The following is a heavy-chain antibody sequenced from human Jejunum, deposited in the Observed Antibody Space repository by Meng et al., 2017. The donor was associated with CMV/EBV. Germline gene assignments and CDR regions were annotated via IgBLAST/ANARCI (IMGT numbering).Heavy chain of an antibody. CDR3: ARVRGGFDP. CDR1: GGSISGCY. J-gene: IGHJ5*02. Sequence: LSCTLSGGSISGCYWRWIRQPPGGGLGWVGYIYYPGGTNYNPSLESRASIALDRSKNQISLKLTSVTAADTAVYYCARVRGGFDPWGQGTLVTVSS. CDR2: IYYPGGT. V-gene: IGHV4-59*01.